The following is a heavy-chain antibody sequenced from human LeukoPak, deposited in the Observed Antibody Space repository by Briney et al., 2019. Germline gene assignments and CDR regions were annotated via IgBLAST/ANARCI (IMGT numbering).Heavy chain of an antibody. CDR2: INPNTGGT. Sequence: ASVKVSCKSSGYSFIGYHVHWVRQAPGQGLEWMGWINPNTGGTKYAQKFQGRVTMTRDTSISTAYMELSRLKSDDTAMFYCAKGASPHENYVDFWGQGTLVTVSS. CDR3: AKGASPHENYVDF. V-gene: IGHV1-2*02. CDR1: GYSFIGYH. D-gene: IGHD1-26*01. J-gene: IGHJ4*02.